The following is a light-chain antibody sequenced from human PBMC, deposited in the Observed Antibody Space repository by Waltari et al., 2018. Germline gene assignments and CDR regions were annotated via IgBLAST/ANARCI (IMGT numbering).Light chain of an antibody. CDR2: DVS. CDR3: SSYTSSSTLV. V-gene: IGLV2-14*03. CDR1: SSDVGGYNY. Sequence: QSALTQPASVSGSPGQSITISFTGTSSDVGGYNYVSCYQQQPGKAPKLMIYDVSNRPSGVSNRFSGSKSGNTASLTISGLQAEDEADYYCSSYTSSSTLVFGGGTKLTVL. J-gene: IGLJ2*01.